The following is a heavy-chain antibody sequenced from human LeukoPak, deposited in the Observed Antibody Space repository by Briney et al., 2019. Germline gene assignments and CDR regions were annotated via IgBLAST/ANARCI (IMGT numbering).Heavy chain of an antibody. D-gene: IGHD1-1*01. V-gene: IGHV1-24*01. J-gene: IGHJ4*02. Sequence: ASVKVSCKVSGYTLTELSMHWVRQAPGKGLEWMGGFDPEDGETIYAQKFQGRVTMTEDTSTDTAYMELSSLRSEDTAVYYCATGAAADWNHKAPFDYWGQGTLVTVSS. CDR1: GYTLTELS. CDR3: ATGAAADWNHKAPFDY. CDR2: FDPEDGET.